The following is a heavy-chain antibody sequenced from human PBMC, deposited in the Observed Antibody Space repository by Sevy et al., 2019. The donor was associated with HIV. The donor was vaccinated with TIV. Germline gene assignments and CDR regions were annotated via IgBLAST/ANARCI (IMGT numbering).Heavy chain of an antibody. Sequence: SETLSLTCAVYGGSFSGYYWSWIRQPPGKGQEWIGEIDHSGSTNYNPSLKSRVTISVDTSKNQFSLKLSSVTAADTAVYYCARGDSSSSYIERTPLPLPYYFDYWSQGTLVTVSS. D-gene: IGHD6-13*01. V-gene: IGHV4-34*01. CDR1: GGSFSGYY. CDR3: ARGDSSSSYIERTPLPLPYYFDY. J-gene: IGHJ4*02. CDR2: IDHSGST.